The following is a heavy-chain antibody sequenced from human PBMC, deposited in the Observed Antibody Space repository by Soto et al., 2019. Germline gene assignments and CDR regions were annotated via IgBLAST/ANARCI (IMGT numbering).Heavy chain of an antibody. D-gene: IGHD3-22*01. Sequence: QVRLVQSGAGVKKPGASVKVSCKASGYTFTGYYMHWLRQTPGQGLEWMGWINPNSGGTNYAQMFQGWVTMTRDTSISTAYMELSRLRSDDTAVYYCARAPIYYEATGFGFDPWGQGTLVTVSS. V-gene: IGHV1-2*04. J-gene: IGHJ5*02. CDR2: INPNSGGT. CDR3: ARAPIYYEATGFGFDP. CDR1: GYTFTGYY.